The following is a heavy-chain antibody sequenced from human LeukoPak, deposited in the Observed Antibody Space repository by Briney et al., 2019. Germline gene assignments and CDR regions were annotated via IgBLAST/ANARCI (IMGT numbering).Heavy chain of an antibody. CDR1: GFTFNTHA. Sequence: PGRSLRLSCAASGFTFNTHAMHWVRQAPGKGLEWAALISFDGSNKYYADSVKGRFSISRDTSKNTLYLHMNSLRAEDTAVYYCARDGRVTVGATRYGYWGQGTLVTVSS. D-gene: IGHD1-26*01. CDR3: ARDGRVTVGATRYGY. CDR2: ISFDGSNK. J-gene: IGHJ4*02. V-gene: IGHV3-30-3*01.